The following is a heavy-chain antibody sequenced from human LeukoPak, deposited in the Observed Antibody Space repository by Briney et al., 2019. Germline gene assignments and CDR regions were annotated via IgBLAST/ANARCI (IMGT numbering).Heavy chain of an antibody. V-gene: IGHV5-51*01. CDR3: ARLTEDGIGGNFDY. CDR2: IYPGDSDT. CDR1: GYSFTSYW. D-gene: IGHD4-23*01. J-gene: IGHJ4*02. Sequence: GVSLQISCQGSGYSFTSYWIGWGRPMPGKGVEWMGIIYPGDSDTKYSPSFQGQVTISADKSISTAYLQWSSLKASDTAMYYCARLTEDGIGGNFDYWGQGTLVTVSS.